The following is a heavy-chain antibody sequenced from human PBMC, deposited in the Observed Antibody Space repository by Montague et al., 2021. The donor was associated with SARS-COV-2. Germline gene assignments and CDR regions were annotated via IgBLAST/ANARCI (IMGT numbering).Heavy chain of an antibody. D-gene: IGHD6-6*01. CDR2: INHSGST. CDR1: GGSFSGYY. V-gene: IGHV4-34*01. CDR3: ARGVRQLGVRYYYYYIDV. Sequence: SEILSLTCAVYGGSFSGYYWSWIRQPPGKGLEWIGEINHSGSTNYNPSLKSRVTISMDTSENQFSLKLSSVTAADTAVYYCARGVRQLGVRYYYYYIDVWDKGTTVTVSS. J-gene: IGHJ6*03.